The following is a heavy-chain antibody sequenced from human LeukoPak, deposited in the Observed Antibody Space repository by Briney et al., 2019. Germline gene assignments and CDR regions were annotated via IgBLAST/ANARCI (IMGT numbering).Heavy chain of an antibody. CDR1: GGSISSYY. V-gene: IGHV4-59*01. Sequence: SETLSLTCTVSGGSISSYYWSWIRQPPGKGLEWIGYTYYSGSTNYNPSLKSRVTISVDTSKNQFSLKLSSVTAADTAVYYCARVSTMVRGVIDYWGQGTLVTVSS. CDR3: ARVSTMVRGVIDY. J-gene: IGHJ4*02. CDR2: TYYSGST. D-gene: IGHD3-10*01.